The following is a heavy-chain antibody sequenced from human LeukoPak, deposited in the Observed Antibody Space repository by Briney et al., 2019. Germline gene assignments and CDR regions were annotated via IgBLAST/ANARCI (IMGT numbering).Heavy chain of an antibody. CDR3: ARDGGVYDSSGYLVDP. CDR1: GFTFSSYG. CDR2: IWYDGSNK. J-gene: IGHJ5*02. Sequence: GGSLRLSCAASGFTFSSYGMQWVRQAPGKGLEWVAVIWYDGSNKYYADSVKGRFTISRDNSKNTLYLQMNSLRAEDTAVYYCARDGGVYDSSGYLVDPWGQGTLVTVSS. V-gene: IGHV3-33*01. D-gene: IGHD3-22*01.